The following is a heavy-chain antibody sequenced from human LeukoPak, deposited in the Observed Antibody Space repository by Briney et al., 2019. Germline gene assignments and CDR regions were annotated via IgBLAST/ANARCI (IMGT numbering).Heavy chain of an antibody. CDR3: ARDHHFGALDF. CDR2: INQGGTVT. D-gene: IGHD1-26*01. CDR1: VFTFSSAW. J-gene: IGHJ4*02. Sequence: PGGSLRLSCTPSVFTFSSAWMTWVRQATGKGLEWFGNINQGGTVTNYVDSVKGRFSISRDKAKNTMYLQMSSLRVEDTAVYYCARDHHFGALDFWGQGTLVTVSS. V-gene: IGHV3-7*01.